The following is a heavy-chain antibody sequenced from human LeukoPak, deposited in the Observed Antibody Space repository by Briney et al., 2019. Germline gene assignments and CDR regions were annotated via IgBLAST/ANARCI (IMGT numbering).Heavy chain of an antibody. CDR2: VDWDDDK. D-gene: IGHD6-19*01. CDR3: ARSYAWLVNYDAFDI. J-gene: IGHJ3*02. Sequence: SGPALVKPTQTLTLTCTFSGFSLSTSGMRVSWNRQPPGKALEWLARVDWDDDKFYSTSLKTRLTISKDTSKNQVVLTMTNMDPVDTATYYCARSYAWLVNYDAFDIWGQGTMVTVSS. CDR1: GFSLSTSGMR. V-gene: IGHV2-70*04.